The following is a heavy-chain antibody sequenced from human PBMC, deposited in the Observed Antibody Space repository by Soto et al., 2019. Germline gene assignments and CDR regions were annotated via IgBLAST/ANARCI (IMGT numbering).Heavy chain of an antibody. CDR1: GGSISSYC. V-gene: IGHV4-59*08. J-gene: IGHJ6*02. CDR2: IYYSGST. Sequence: PSETLSLTCTVSGGSISSYCWSWIRQPPGKGLEWIGYIYYSGSTNYNPSLKSRVTISVDTSKNQLSLKLSSVTAADTAVYYCARQGVLLWFGEFNGMDVWGQGTTVTVSS. D-gene: IGHD3-10*01. CDR3: ARQGVLLWFGEFNGMDV.